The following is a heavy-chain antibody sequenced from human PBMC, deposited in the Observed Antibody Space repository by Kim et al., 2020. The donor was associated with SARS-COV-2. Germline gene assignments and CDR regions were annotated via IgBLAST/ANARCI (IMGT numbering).Heavy chain of an antibody. D-gene: IGHD3-3*01. CDR2: IGGDEQT. J-gene: IGHJ4*02. Sequence: GGSLRLPCAASGFMFSSNAMNWVRQAPGKGLEWVSGIGGDEQTYYADSVNGRFTISRDNSRNTLYLQMNSLRAADTAIYYCAKDLRGFSANDYWGQGTLVTVSS. V-gene: IGHV3-23*01. CDR3: AKDLRGFSANDY. CDR1: GFMFSSNA.